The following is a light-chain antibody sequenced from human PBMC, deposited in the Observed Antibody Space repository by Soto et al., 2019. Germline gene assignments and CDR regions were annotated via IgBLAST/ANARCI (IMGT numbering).Light chain of an antibody. CDR1: SSNIGAGYD. Sequence: QSVLTQPPSVSGAPGQRVTISCTGSSSNIGAGYDVHWYQQLPGTAPKLLIYGNSNRPSGVPDRFSGSKSGTSASLAITGLQAEDEADYYCQSYDSSLSGLGVVFGGGTKLIVL. J-gene: IGLJ2*01. V-gene: IGLV1-40*01. CDR3: QSYDSSLSGLGVV. CDR2: GNS.